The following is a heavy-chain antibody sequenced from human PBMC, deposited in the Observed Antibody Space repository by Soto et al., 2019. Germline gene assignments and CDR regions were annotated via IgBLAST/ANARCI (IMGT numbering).Heavy chain of an antibody. Sequence: PGESLKISCKGSGYRFTNYWIGWVRQMPGKGLEWMGIIYPGDSDTRYSPSFQGQVTISADKSINTAYLQWSSLKASDTAMYYCARDYCRGTTCYEFDYWGQGTQVTVSS. V-gene: IGHV5-51*01. CDR3: ARDYCRGTTCYEFDY. CDR2: IYPGDSDT. CDR1: GYRFTNYW. J-gene: IGHJ4*02. D-gene: IGHD2-2*01.